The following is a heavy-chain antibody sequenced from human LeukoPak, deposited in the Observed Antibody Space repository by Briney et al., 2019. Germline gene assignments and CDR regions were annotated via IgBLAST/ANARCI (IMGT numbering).Heavy chain of an antibody. CDR3: ARSYDSSGYYRTFDY. J-gene: IGHJ4*02. D-gene: IGHD3-22*01. V-gene: IGHV1-69*04. Sequence: ASVKVSCKASGGTFSSYAISWVRQAPGQGLEWMGRIIPILGIANYAQKFQGRVTITADKSTSTAYMELSSLRSEDTAVYYCARSYDSSGYYRTFDYWGQGTLVTVSS. CDR2: IIPILGIA. CDR1: GGTFSSYA.